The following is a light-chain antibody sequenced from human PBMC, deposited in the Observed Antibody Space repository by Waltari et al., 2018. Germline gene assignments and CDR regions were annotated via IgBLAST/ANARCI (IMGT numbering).Light chain of an antibody. CDR3: VLSMGSGIWV. V-gene: IGLV8-61*01. CDR1: SGSVPPTYY. Sequence: QTVVTQEPSLPVSPGGTVTLTCGLSSGSVPPTYYTSWYPQAPGQAPLTLIFDTNPRSSGVPDRFSGSILDNKAALTITGAQADDESDYYCVLSMGSGIWVFGGGTKLTVL. CDR2: DTN. J-gene: IGLJ3*02.